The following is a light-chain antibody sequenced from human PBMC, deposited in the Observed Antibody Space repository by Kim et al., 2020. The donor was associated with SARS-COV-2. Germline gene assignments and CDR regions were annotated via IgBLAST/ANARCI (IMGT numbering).Light chain of an antibody. J-gene: IGLJ3*02. CDR2: EVN. Sequence: QSVLTQPPSASGSPGQSLTISCTGTSSDVGGYNYVSWYQQHPGKAPKLMIYEVNKRPSGVPDRFSGSKSGNTASLTVSGLQAEDEAEYYCSSFEGGNTLRVFGGGTQLTVL. CDR3: SSFEGGNTLRV. V-gene: IGLV2-8*01. CDR1: SSDVGGYNY.